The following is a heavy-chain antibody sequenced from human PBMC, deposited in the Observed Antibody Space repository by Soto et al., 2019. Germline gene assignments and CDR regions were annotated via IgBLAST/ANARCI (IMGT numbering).Heavy chain of an antibody. Sequence: SETLSLTCTVSGGSISSSSYYWGWIRQPPGKGLEWIGSIYYSGSTYYNPSLKSRVTISVDTSKNQFSLKLSSVTAADTAVYYCARLGCTKGVCWAYAGFDYWGQGTLVTVSS. J-gene: IGHJ4*02. D-gene: IGHD2-8*01. V-gene: IGHV4-39*01. CDR3: ARLGCTKGVCWAYAGFDY. CDR1: GGSISSSSYY. CDR2: IYYSGST.